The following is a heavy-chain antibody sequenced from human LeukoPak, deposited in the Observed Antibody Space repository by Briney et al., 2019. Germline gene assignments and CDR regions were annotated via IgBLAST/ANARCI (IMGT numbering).Heavy chain of an antibody. J-gene: IGHJ3*02. CDR1: GYSFTSYW. D-gene: IGHD6-19*01. CDR3: ARTMSSCWYPDAFDI. Sequence: GESLKISCKGSGYSFTSYWIGWVRQMPGKGLEWMGIIYPGDSDTRYSPSFQGQVTISADKSISTAYLQWSSLKASDTAMYYCARTMSSCWYPDAFDIWGQGTMVTVSS. V-gene: IGHV5-51*01. CDR2: IYPGDSDT.